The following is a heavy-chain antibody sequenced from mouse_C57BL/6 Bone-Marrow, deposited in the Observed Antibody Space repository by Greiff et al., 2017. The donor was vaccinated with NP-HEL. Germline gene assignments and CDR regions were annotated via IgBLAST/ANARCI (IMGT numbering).Heavy chain of an antibody. J-gene: IGHJ2*01. CDR3: ARDYDGSSYVRYYFDY. CDR2: IDPSDSYT. V-gene: IGHV1-69*01. CDR1: GYTFTSYW. D-gene: IGHD1-1*01. Sequence: VQLQQPGAELVMPGASVKLSCKASGYTFTSYWMHWVKQRPGQGLEWIGEIDPSDSYTNYNQKFKGKSTLTVDKSSSTAYMQLSSLTSEDSAVYYCARDYDGSSYVRYYFDYWGQGTTLTVSS.